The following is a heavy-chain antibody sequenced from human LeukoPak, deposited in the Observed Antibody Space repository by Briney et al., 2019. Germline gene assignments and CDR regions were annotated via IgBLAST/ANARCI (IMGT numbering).Heavy chain of an antibody. V-gene: IGHV1-2*06. D-gene: IGHD3-10*01. Sequence: ASVKVSCKASGYTFTGYSMHWVRQAPGQGLEWMGRINPNSGDTNYAQKFQGRVTMTRDMSISTAYMELSRLRSDDTAFYYCAKTYYYGSGSSFWFDPWGQGTLVTVSS. CDR2: INPNSGDT. J-gene: IGHJ5*02. CDR3: AKTYYYGSGSSFWFDP. CDR1: GYTFTGYS.